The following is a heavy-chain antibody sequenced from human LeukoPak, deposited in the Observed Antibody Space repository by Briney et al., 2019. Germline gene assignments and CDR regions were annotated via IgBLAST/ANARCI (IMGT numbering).Heavy chain of an antibody. CDR1: GGSISSYY. V-gene: IGHV4-59*01. D-gene: IGHD3-3*01. CDR2: IYYSGST. J-gene: IGHJ4*02. Sequence: TETLSLTCTVSGGSISSYYWSWIRQPPGKGLEWIGYIYYSGSTNYNPSLKSRVTISVDTSKNQFSLKLSSVTAADTAVYYCASLILWISGIYFDYWGQGTLVTVSS. CDR3: ASLILWISGIYFDY.